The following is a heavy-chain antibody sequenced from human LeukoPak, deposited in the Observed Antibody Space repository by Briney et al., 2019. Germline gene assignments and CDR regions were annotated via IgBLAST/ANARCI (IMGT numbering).Heavy chain of an antibody. J-gene: IGHJ4*02. CDR3: AKGPLYNIAGSYI. CDR1: GFIFSSFS. V-gene: IGHV3-23*01. CDR2: ITDTGYT. Sequence: GGSLRLSCAASGFIFSSFSMTWVRRAPGKGLEWVSTITDTGYTYNADSVKGRFTISRDNSKNTLYLQMNSLRAEDKAVYYCAKGPLYNIAGSYIWGQGTLVTVSS. D-gene: IGHD1-26*01.